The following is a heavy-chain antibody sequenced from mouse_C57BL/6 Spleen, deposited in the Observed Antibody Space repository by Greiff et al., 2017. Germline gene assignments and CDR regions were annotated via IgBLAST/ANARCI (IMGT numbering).Heavy chain of an antibody. CDR2: IYPGSGST. V-gene: IGHV1-55*01. D-gene: IGHD2-2*01. CDR3: AREGYDAPRDFDY. J-gene: IGHJ2*01. Sequence: VQLQQPGAELVKPGASVKMSCKASGYTFTSYWITWVKQRPGQGLEWIGDIYPGSGSTNYNEKFKSKATLTVDTSSSTAYMQLSSLTSEDSAVXYCAREGYDAPRDFDYWGQGTTLTVSS. CDR1: GYTFTSYW.